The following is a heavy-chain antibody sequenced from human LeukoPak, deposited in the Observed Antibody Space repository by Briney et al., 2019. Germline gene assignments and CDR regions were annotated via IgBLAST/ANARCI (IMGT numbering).Heavy chain of an antibody. CDR3: ARDMEFWSGSDY. D-gene: IGHD3-3*01. J-gene: IGHJ4*02. CDR1: GFTFSDYW. CDR2: IKGDGSDK. V-gene: IGHV3-7*01. Sequence: GGSLRLSCAASGFTFSDYWISWIRQAPGKGLEWVANIKGDGSDKYYVDSVKGRFAISRDNAKNSLYLQMNSLRAEDTAVYYCARDMEFWSGSDYWGQGTLVTVSS.